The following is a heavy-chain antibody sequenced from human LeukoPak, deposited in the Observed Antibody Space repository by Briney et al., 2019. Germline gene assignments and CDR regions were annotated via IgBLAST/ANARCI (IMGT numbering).Heavy chain of an antibody. CDR2: ISYDGSNK. J-gene: IGHJ4*02. CDR1: GXTFSSYG. CDR3: AKDRGEQWLVTSFDY. Sequence: GRSLRLSCAASGXTFSSYGVHWVRQAPGKGLEWVGVISYDGSNKYYVDSVKGRFTISRDNSKNTLYLQMNSLRPEDTAVYYCAKDRGEQWLVTSFDYWGQGTLVTVSS. V-gene: IGHV3-30*18. D-gene: IGHD6-19*01.